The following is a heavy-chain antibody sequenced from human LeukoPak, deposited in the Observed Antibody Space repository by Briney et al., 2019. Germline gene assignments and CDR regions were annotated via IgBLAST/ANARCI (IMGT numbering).Heavy chain of an antibody. Sequence: GGSLRLSCAASGFTFSSYGMSWVRQAPGKGLEWVSAISGSGGSTYYADSVKGRFTISRDNSKSTLYLQMNRLRAEDTALYYCAREDYGDEVGGWFDPWGQGTLVTVSS. J-gene: IGHJ5*02. CDR1: GFTFSSYG. D-gene: IGHD4-17*01. CDR2: ISGSGGST. V-gene: IGHV3-23*01. CDR3: AREDYGDEVGGWFDP.